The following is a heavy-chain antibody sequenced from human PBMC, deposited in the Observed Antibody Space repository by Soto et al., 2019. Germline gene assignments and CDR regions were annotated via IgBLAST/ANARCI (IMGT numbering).Heavy chain of an antibody. V-gene: IGHV3-23*01. Sequence: GGSLRLSCAASGFTFSSYAMSWVRQAPGKGLEWVSAISGSGDSTYDADSVRGRFTISRDNSKNTLYLQMNSLRAEDTALYYCAKGVRATVVGYFDYWGQGTLVTVSS. CDR1: GFTFSSYA. J-gene: IGHJ4*02. D-gene: IGHD4-4*01. CDR3: AKGVRATVVGYFDY. CDR2: ISGSGDST.